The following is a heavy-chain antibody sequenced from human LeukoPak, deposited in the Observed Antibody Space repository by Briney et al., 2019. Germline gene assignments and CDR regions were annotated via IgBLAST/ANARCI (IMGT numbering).Heavy chain of an antibody. J-gene: IGHJ4*02. D-gene: IGHD3-22*01. V-gene: IGHV3-30-3*01. CDR2: ISYDGSNK. CDR3: ARGTTMIVVVVYY. Sequence: PGGSLRLSCAASGFTFSSYAMHWVRQAPGKGLEWVAVISYDGSNKYYADSVKARFTISRDNSKNTLYLRMNSLSAEDTAVYYCARGTTMIVVVVYYWGQGTLVTVSS. CDR1: GFTFSSYA.